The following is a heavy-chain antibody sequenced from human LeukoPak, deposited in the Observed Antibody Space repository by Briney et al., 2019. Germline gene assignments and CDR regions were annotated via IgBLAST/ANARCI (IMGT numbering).Heavy chain of an antibody. CDR3: TRDAFGGVIGPYFLN. V-gene: IGHV3-20*04. D-gene: IGHD3-16*02. CDR1: GFLFDDAD. CDR2: LNWNGDKT. Sequence: GGSLRLSWVAAGFLFDDADLSWVRQVPGKGLEWVCGLNWNGDKTGYADSVKGRFIISRDNAKNSLYLQMNGLRAEDTALYYCTRDAFGGVIGPYFLNWGQGTLVTVSS. J-gene: IGHJ4*02.